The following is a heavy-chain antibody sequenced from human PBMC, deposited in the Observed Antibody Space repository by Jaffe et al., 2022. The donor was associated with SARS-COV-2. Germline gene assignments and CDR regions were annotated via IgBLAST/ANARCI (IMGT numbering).Heavy chain of an antibody. CDR2: ISYDGSNK. V-gene: IGHV3-30*18. CDR3: AKDFGSDDAFDI. Sequence: QVQLVESGGGVVQPGRSLRLSCAASGFTFSSYGMHWVRQAPGKGLEWVAVISYDGSNKYYADSVKGRFTISRDNSKNTLYLQMNSLRAEDTAVYYCAKDFGSDDAFDIWGQGTMVTVSS. J-gene: IGHJ3*02. CDR1: GFTFSSYG. D-gene: IGHD3-16*01.